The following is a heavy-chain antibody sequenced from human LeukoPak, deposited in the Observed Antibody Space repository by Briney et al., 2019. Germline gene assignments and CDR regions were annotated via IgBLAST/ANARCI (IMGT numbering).Heavy chain of an antibody. J-gene: IGHJ5*02. Sequence: GGSLRLSCAASGFTFSSSWMNWVRQAPGKGLVWVARIKRDESTATYADSVRGRFRISRDNAKNTVYLQMNSLRAEDTAVYYCVKSDYFDPWAREPWSSSPQ. CDR2: IKRDESTA. D-gene: IGHD4/OR15-4a*01. CDR3: VKSDYFDP. V-gene: IGHV3-74*01. CDR1: GFTFSSSW.